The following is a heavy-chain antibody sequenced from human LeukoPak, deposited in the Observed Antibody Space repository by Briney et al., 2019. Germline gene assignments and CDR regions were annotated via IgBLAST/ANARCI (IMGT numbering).Heavy chain of an antibody. CDR1: GGTFSSYA. V-gene: IGHV1-69*05. D-gene: IGHD2-2*01. Sequence: SVKVSCKASGGTFSSYAISWVRQAPGQGLEWMGGIIPIFGTANYAQKFQGRVTITTDESTSTAYMELSSLRSEDTAVYYCASGGPPYCSSTSCSLPAAFDIWSQVTMVT. CDR3: ASGGPPYCSSTSCSLPAAFDI. CDR2: IIPIFGTA. J-gene: IGHJ3*02.